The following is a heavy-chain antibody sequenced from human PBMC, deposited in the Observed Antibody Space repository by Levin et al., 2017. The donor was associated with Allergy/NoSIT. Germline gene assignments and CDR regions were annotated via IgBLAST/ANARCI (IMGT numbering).Heavy chain of an antibody. D-gene: IGHD1-26*01. CDR2: INWNGGST. CDR1: GFTFDDYG. CDR3: ARSMGAPKALNYYGMDV. Sequence: PGGSLRLSCAASGFTFDDYGMSWVRQAPGKGLEWVSGINWNGGSTGYADSVKGRFTISRDNAKNSLYLQMNSLRAEDTALYYCARSMGAPKALNYYGMDVWGQGTTVTVSS. J-gene: IGHJ6*02. V-gene: IGHV3-20*04.